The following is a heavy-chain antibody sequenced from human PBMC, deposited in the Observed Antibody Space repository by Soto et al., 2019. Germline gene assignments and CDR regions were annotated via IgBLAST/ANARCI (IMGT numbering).Heavy chain of an antibody. CDR2: ISYDDSNK. CDR3: AREREGYYDSRGFDY. Sequence: GGSLRLSCAASGFTFSRSWRTWVRQAPGKGLEWVALISYDDSNKYYADSVKGRFTISRDSSKNTLFLQMNSQRAEDTAIYCGAREREGYYDSRGFDYWGHGTLVTVSS. V-gene: IGHV3-30*03. CDR1: GFTFSRSW. D-gene: IGHD3-22*01. J-gene: IGHJ4*01.